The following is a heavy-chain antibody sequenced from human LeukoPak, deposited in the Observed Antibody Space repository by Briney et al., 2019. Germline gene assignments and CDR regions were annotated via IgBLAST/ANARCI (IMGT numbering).Heavy chain of an antibody. J-gene: IGHJ5*02. Sequence: KPSETLSLTCTVSGGSISTTSYFWAWIRQPPGEGLEWIGSIYYSGTTYYNSSLKSRVTISVERSKNHFSLNLSSLTAADTAVYYCARVYSSSHNWFDTWGQGTQVTVSS. CDR2: IYYSGTT. V-gene: IGHV4-39*07. CDR1: GGSISTTSYF. D-gene: IGHD6-13*01. CDR3: ARVYSSSHNWFDT.